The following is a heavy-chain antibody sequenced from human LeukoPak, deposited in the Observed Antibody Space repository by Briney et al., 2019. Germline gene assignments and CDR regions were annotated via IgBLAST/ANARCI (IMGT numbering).Heavy chain of an antibody. CDR3: ARGGPSYYGSGSPFDY. D-gene: IGHD3-10*01. CDR2: IYYSGST. Sequence: SETLSLTCTVSGGSTSTYYWSWIRQPPGKGLEWIGYIYYSGSTNYNPSLKSRLTISVDTSKNQFSLKLSSVTAADTAVYYCARGGPSYYGSGSPFDYWGQGTLVTISS. J-gene: IGHJ4*02. V-gene: IGHV4-59*01. CDR1: GGSTSTYY.